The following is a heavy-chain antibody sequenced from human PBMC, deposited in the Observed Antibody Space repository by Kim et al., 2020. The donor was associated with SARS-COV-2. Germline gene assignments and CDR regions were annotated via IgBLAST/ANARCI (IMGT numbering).Heavy chain of an antibody. J-gene: IGHJ2*01. CDR2: IYYNANT. CDR1: GGSITSITYY. D-gene: IGHD3-16*01. CDR3: VRTMLGGQWIFDL. Sequence: SDTLSLTCTVSGGSITSITYYWGWIRQSPGKGLEWLGSIYYNANTYYNPSLNSRVTISIDTSKNQAYLQMTSVTAADTAIYYCVRTMLGGQWIFDLWGRG. V-gene: IGHV4-39*07.